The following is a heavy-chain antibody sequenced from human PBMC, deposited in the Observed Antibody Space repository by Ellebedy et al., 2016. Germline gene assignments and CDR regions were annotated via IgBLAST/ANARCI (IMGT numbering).Heavy chain of an antibody. D-gene: IGHD6-13*01. Sequence: SETLSLXXTVSGGSVSSGSYYWSWIRQPAGKGLDWIGRIYTSGSTNYNPSLKSRVTISVDTSKNQFSLKLSSVTAADTAVYYCARDRAAAGKRGQQTTYYYYYYMDVWGKGTTVTVSS. CDR3: ARDRAAAGKRGQQTTYYYYYYMDV. CDR2: IYTSGST. V-gene: IGHV4-61*10. CDR1: GGSVSSGSYY. J-gene: IGHJ6*03.